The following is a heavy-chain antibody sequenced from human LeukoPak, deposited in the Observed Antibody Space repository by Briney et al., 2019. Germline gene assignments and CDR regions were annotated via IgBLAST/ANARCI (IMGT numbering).Heavy chain of an antibody. D-gene: IGHD3/OR15-3a*01. CDR1: GFTFDDYA. V-gene: IGHV3-9*01. J-gene: IGHJ4*02. CDR3: AKVDGH. CDR2: ISWNSGSI. Sequence: GRSLRLSCAASGFTFDDYAMHWVRQAPGKGLEWVSGISWNSGSIGYADSVKGRFTISRDNAKNSLYLQMNSLGAEDTALYYCAKVDGHWGQGTLVTVSS.